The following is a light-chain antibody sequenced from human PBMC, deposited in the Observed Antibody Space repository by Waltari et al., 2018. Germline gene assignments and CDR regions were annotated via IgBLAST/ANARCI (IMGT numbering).Light chain of an antibody. CDR1: QSLSSTY. V-gene: IGKV3-20*01. CDR3: QQYGRSPYT. Sequence: EIVLTHSPGTLSLSPGERATLSCRASQSLSSTYLAWYQQKPGQAPRLLIYGASSRATGIPDRFSGSGSGTDFTLSISRLEPEDSAVYYCQQYGRSPYTFGQGTKLEIK. J-gene: IGKJ2*01. CDR2: GAS.